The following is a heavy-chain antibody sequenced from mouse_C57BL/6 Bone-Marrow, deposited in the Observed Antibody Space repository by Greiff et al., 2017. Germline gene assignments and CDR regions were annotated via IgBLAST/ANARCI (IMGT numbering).Heavy chain of an antibody. J-gene: IGHJ2*01. CDR3: ARVISNYLDY. D-gene: IGHD1-2*01. CDR1: GFSLTSYG. CDR2: IWSGGST. Sequence: QVQLKESGPGLVQPSQSLSITCTVSGFSLTSYGVHWVRQSPGKGLEWLGVIWSGGSTDYKAAFISRLSISKDNSKSQVFFKMNSLQADDTAIYYCARVISNYLDYWGQGTTLTVSS. V-gene: IGHV2-2*01.